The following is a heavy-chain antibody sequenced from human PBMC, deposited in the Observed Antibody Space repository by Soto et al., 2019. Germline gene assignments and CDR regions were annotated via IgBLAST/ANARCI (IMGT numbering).Heavy chain of an antibody. Sequence: EVQLVESGGGLAQPGRSLRLSCAASGFTFDQHAMHWVRQAPGKGLEWVSGISWNNGNIGYAASVKGRFTISSDNAKNSLYLQMERLRTEDTALYYCAKDILLGNSGSYPDAFDVWGQGTMVTVSS. D-gene: IGHD1-26*01. V-gene: IGHV3-9*01. CDR3: AKDILLGNSGSYPDAFDV. CDR1: GFTFDQHA. CDR2: ISWNNGNI. J-gene: IGHJ3*01.